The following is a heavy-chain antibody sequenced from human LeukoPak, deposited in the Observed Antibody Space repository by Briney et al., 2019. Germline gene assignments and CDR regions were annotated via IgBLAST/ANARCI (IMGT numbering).Heavy chain of an antibody. CDR2: IYPGDSDT. J-gene: IGHJ4*02. CDR3: ARSWVAGYGTVLDS. Sequence: GESLKISCKGSGDSFTNYWIGWVRQMPGKGLQWMGIIYPGDSDTRYSPSFQGQVTISADKSISTAFLQWSSLKASDTAMYYCARSWVAGYGTVLDSWGQGTLVTVSS. D-gene: IGHD1-14*01. V-gene: IGHV5-51*01. CDR1: GDSFTNYW.